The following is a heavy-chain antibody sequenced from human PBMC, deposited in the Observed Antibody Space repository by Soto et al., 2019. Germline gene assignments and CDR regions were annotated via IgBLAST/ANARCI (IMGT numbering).Heavy chain of an antibody. V-gene: IGHV3-15*07. Sequence: EVQLVESGGGSVKPGGSLRLSCAASGFTFSNAWMNWVRQAPGKGLEWVGRIKSKTDGGTTDYAAPVKGRFTISRDDSKNTLYLQMNSLKTEDTAVYYCTTVGYCSSTSCYFNYYYYGMDVWGQGTTVTVSS. CDR2: IKSKTDGGTT. CDR3: TTVGYCSSTSCYFNYYYYGMDV. J-gene: IGHJ6*02. D-gene: IGHD2-2*01. CDR1: GFTFSNAW.